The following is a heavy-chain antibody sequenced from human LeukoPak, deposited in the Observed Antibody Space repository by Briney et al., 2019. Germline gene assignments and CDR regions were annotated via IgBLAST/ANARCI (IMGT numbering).Heavy chain of an antibody. V-gene: IGHV4-39*07. CDR2: IYYSGST. CDR3: ARDCPAPGYSSSWSSPSRHFDY. Sequence: SETLSLTCTVSGGSISSSSYYWGWIRQPPGKGLEWIGSIYYSGSTYYNPSLKSRVTISVDTSKNQFSLKLSSVTAADTAVYYCARDCPAPGYSSSWSSPSRHFDYWGQGTLVTVSS. D-gene: IGHD6-13*01. CDR1: GGSISSSSYY. J-gene: IGHJ4*02.